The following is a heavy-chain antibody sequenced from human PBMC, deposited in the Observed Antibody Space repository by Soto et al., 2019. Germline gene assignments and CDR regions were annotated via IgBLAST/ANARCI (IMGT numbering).Heavy chain of an antibody. D-gene: IGHD3-22*01. CDR1: GFTFSSYG. CDR3: AKDYDSSGYSDY. V-gene: IGHV3-30*18. CDR2: ISYDGSNK. Sequence: GGSLRLSCAASGFTFSSYGMHWVRQAPGKGLEWVAVISYDGSNKYYADSVKGRFTISRDNSKNTLYLQMNSLRAEDTAVYYCAKDYDSSGYSDYWGQGTLVTVSS. J-gene: IGHJ4*02.